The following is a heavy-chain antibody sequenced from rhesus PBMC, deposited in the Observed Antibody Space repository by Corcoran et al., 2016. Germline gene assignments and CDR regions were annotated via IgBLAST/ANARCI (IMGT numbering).Heavy chain of an antibody. D-gene: IGHD6-25*01. CDR2: ISGSSGST. CDR3: ARNIAAAED. J-gene: IGHJ4*01. Sequence: QVQLQESGPGLVKPLETLSLTCAVSCYSISTGYYLRWFRHPPVKGLENIGYISGSSGSTNYNPSLKSRVTISKDTSKNQFSLKLSSVTAADTAVYYCARNIAAAEDWGQGVLVTVSS. V-gene: IGHV4-99*01. CDR1: CYSISTGYY.